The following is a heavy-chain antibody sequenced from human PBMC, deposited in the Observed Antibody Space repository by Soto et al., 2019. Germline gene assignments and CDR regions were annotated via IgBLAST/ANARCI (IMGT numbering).Heavy chain of an antibody. J-gene: IGHJ4*02. CDR2: ISSSGNTI. CDR3: ARELDYYDSSGYPEY. CDR1: VFTFSDYS. V-gene: IGHV3-11*01. Sequence: PGGSLRVSCAASVFTFSDYSMSWIRQAPGKGLEWISYISSSGNTIYYADSVRGRFTISRDNAKNSLYLQMNSLRADDTAVYYCARELDYYDSSGYPEYWGQGTLVTVSS. D-gene: IGHD3-22*01.